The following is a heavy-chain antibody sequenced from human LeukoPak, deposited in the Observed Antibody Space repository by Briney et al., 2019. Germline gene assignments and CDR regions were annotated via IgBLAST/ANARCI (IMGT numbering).Heavy chain of an antibody. J-gene: IGHJ4*02. CDR2: INHSGST. CDR1: GGSISSSSYY. CDR3: ARGPGWDDFWSGYFRSPRHSRGSFDY. D-gene: IGHD3-3*01. Sequence: SETLSLTCTVSGGSISSSSYYWGWIRQPPGKGLEWIGEINHSGSTNYNPSLKSRVTISVDTSKNQFSLKLNSVTAADTAVYYCARGPGWDDFWSGYFRSPRHSRGSFDYWGQGTLVTVSS. V-gene: IGHV4-39*07.